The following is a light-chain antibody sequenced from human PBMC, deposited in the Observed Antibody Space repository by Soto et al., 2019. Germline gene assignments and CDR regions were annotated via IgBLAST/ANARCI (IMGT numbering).Light chain of an antibody. V-gene: IGLV1-44*01. Sequence: QAVVTQPPSASGTPGQRVTISCSGRSSNIGSYNVNWYQQLPGTAPKLLIYDNNQRPSGVPDRFSGSKSGTSASLAISGLQSEDEADYYCASWDDSLSGGVFGGGTKLTVL. J-gene: IGLJ3*02. CDR3: ASWDDSLSGGV. CDR1: SSNIGSYN. CDR2: DNN.